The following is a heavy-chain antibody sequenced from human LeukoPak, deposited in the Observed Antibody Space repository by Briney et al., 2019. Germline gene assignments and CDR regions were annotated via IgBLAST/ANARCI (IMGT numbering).Heavy chain of an antibody. V-gene: IGHV4-39*01. Sequence: TASETLSLTCSVSGASVTSGSFYWAWLRQSPGKGLEWIATVYCTGSTYYDPSLKSRVSISIDTSKNQFSLNVKSVSAADSAVYYCARHSGSGSLSRPFDPWGQGTLVTVTS. D-gene: IGHD3-10*01. J-gene: IGHJ5*02. CDR1: GASVTSGSFY. CDR2: VYCTGST. CDR3: ARHSGSGSLSRPFDP.